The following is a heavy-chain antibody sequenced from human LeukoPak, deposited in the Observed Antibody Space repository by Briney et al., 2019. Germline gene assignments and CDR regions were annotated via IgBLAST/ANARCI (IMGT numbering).Heavy chain of an antibody. CDR3: TRGGLELPYYMDV. CDR2: IWYDGSNK. CDR1: GFTFSSYG. V-gene: IGHV3-33*01. J-gene: IGHJ6*03. D-gene: IGHD1-7*01. Sequence: GGSLRLSCAASGFTFSSYGMHWVRQAPGKGLEGVAVIWYDGSNKYYADSVKGRFTISRDNSKNTLYLQMNSLRAEDTAVYYCTRGGLELPYYMDVWGKGTTVTVSS.